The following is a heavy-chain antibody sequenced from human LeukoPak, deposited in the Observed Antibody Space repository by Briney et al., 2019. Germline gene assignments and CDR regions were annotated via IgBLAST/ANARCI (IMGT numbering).Heavy chain of an antibody. CDR2: IRYDGSNE. J-gene: IGHJ6*03. CDR3: AKERGVPRGYVDV. CDR1: GFSYRSYG. D-gene: IGHD3-10*01. Sequence: PGGSLRLSCAASGFSYRSYGMHWVRQAPGKGLEWVAFIRYDGSNEYYADSVKGRFTISRDNSKNTLYLQMNSLRGGDTAVSHCAKERGVPRGYVDVWGKGTTVTASS. V-gene: IGHV3-30*02.